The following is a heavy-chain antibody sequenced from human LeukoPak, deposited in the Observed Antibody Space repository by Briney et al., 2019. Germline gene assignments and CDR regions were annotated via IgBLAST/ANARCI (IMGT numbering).Heavy chain of an antibody. CDR1: GGSISSYY. Sequence: SETLSLTCTVSGGSISSYYWSWIRQPPGKGLEWIGEINHSGSTNYNPSLKSRVTISVDTSKNQFSLKLSSVTAADTAVYYCARGRDGYNFDLDYWGQGTLVTVSS. CDR3: ARGRDGYNFDLDY. CDR2: INHSGST. J-gene: IGHJ4*02. D-gene: IGHD5-24*01. V-gene: IGHV4-34*01.